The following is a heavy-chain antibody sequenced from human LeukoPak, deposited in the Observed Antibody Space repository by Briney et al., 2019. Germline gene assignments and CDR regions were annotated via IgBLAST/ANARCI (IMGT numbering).Heavy chain of an antibody. V-gene: IGHV4-59*01. CDR2: IYYSGST. CDR3: ARDPSYHGGYFDY. Sequence: SETLSLTCTVSGGSINSYYWSWIRQPPGKGLEWIGYIYYSGSTSYNPSLKSRVTISVDTSKNQFSLKLSPVTAADTAVYYCARDPSYHGGYFDYWGQGTLVTVSS. J-gene: IGHJ4*02. CDR1: GGSINSYY. D-gene: IGHD2-2*01.